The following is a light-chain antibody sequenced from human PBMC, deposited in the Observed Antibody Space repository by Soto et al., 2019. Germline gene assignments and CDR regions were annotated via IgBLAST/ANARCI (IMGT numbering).Light chain of an antibody. CDR2: DVT. J-gene: IGLJ3*02. CDR3: SSYTSSNTGV. CDR1: TSDIGGYNY. Sequence: QSALTQPASVSGSPGQSITISCTGTTSDIGGYNYVSWYQQHPDKAPKLLIYDVTNWPSGVSHRFSGSKSGNTASLTISGLQAEDEADYYCSSYTSSNTGVFGGGTKLTVL. V-gene: IGLV2-14*03.